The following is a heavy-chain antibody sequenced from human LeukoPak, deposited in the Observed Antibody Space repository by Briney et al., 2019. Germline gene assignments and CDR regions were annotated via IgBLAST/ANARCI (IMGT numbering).Heavy chain of an antibody. V-gene: IGHV4-59*01. Sequence: SETLSLTCTVSGGSISSYFWSWIRQSPGKGLEWIGYVYYSGSTNYNPSLKRPVTISVDRSNNKFSLKLTSVTAADTAVYYCAREVVDYGGELDWFDAWGQGTLVSVSS. CDR2: VYYSGST. D-gene: IGHD4-23*01. J-gene: IGHJ5*02. CDR3: AREVVDYGGELDWFDA. CDR1: GGSISSYF.